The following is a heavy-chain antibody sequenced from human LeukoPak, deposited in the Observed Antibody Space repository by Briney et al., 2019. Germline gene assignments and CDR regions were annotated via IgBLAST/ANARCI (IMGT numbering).Heavy chain of an antibody. V-gene: IGHV3-7*01. D-gene: IGHD1-26*01. CDR2: IKQDGSEK. CDR3: ARARDLRELRYYFDY. Sequence: PEGSLRLSCAASGFTFSSYWMSWVRQAPGKGLEWVANIKQDGSEKYYVDSVKGRFTISRDNAKNSLYLQMNSLRAEDTAVYYCARARDLRELRYYFDYWGQGTLITVSS. CDR1: GFTFSSYW. J-gene: IGHJ4*02.